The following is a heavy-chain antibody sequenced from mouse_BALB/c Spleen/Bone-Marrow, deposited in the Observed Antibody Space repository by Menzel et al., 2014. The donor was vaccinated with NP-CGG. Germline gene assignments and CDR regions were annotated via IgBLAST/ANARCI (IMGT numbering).Heavy chain of an antibody. CDR3: ARVITTGYYGMDY. CDR1: GYTFTDYT. Sequence: QVQLKESVAELVRPGVSVKISCKGSGYTFTDYTMHWVKQSHAKRLEWIGVISTYYGDASYNQKFKGKATMTVDKSSSAAYMELARLTSEDSAIYYCARVITTGYYGMDYWGQGTSVTVSS. J-gene: IGHJ4*01. V-gene: IGHV1S137*01. D-gene: IGHD2-4*01. CDR2: ISTYYGDA.